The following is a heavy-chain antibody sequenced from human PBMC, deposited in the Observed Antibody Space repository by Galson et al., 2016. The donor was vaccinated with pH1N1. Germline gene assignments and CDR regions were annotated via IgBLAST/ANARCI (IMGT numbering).Heavy chain of an antibody. Sequence: SVKVACKAPGYICTRYYIHWLRQAPGQGREGMAVMNPADGGSIYNQKFQGRVTLTRDTSTSSVYMALTNLRSDDAAVYYCARRYYFDSWGQGTLVTVSS. CDR3: ARRYYFDS. D-gene: IGHD3-9*01. V-gene: IGHV1-46*01. CDR2: MNPADGGS. CDR1: GYICTRYY. J-gene: IGHJ4*02.